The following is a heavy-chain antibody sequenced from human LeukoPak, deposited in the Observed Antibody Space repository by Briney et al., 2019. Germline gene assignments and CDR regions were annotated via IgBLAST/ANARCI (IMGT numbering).Heavy chain of an antibody. V-gene: IGHV1-8*01. J-gene: IGHJ3*02. CDR3: ARVLLIAEGAWDAFDI. CDR2: MNPNSGNT. Sequence: GASVKVSRRASGYTFTSYDINWVRQATGQGLEWMGWMNPNSGNTGYAQKFQGRVTMTRNTSISTAYMELSSLRSEDTAVYYCARVLLIAEGAWDAFDIWGQGTMVTVSS. D-gene: IGHD6-13*01. CDR1: GYTFTSYD.